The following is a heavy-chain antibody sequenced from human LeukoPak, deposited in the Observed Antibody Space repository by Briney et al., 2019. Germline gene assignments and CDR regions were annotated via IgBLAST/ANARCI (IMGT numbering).Heavy chain of an antibody. J-gene: IGHJ6*03. CDR1: GFTFSSYA. V-gene: IGHV3-30*14. D-gene: IGHD6-13*01. CDR3: ARDGVAAAGTGYYMDV. Sequence: GGSLRLSCAASGFTFSSYAMHWVRQAPGKGLEWVAVISYDGSNKYYADSVKGRFTISRDNSRKALYLQMGSLRPEDMAVYYCARDGVAAAGTGYYMDVWGKGTTVTVSS. CDR2: ISYDGSNK.